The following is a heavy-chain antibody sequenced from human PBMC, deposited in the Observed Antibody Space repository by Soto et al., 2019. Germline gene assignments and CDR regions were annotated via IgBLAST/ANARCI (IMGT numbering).Heavy chain of an antibody. V-gene: IGHV3-11*01. CDR2: ISSSGSTI. CDR1: GFTFSDYY. Sequence: GGSLRLSCAASGFTFSDYYMSWIRQAPGKGLEWVSYISSSGSTIYYADSVKGRFTISRDNAKNSLYLQMNSLRAEDTAVYYCARGVSYYYGSGSQLHFYMDVWGKGTTVTVSS. J-gene: IGHJ6*03. D-gene: IGHD3-10*01. CDR3: ARGVSYYYGSGSQLHFYMDV.